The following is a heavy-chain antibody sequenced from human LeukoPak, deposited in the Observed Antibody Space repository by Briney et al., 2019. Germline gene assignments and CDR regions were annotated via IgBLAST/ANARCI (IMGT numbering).Heavy chain of an antibody. Sequence: PGESLRLSCAASGFTFSDYYMSWIRQAPGKGLEWVSYISSSGSTIYYADSEKGRFTISRDNAKNSLYLQMNSLRAEDMAVYYCARRYGDYLSFDYWGQGTLVTVSS. J-gene: IGHJ4*02. CDR3: ARRYGDYLSFDY. CDR2: ISSSGSTI. CDR1: GFTFSDYY. V-gene: IGHV3-11*01. D-gene: IGHD4-17*01.